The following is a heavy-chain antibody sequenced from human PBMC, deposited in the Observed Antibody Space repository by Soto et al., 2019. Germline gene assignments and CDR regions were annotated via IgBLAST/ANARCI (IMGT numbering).Heavy chain of an antibody. V-gene: IGHV4-34*01. CDR1: DGSFIGYF. CDR3: ARGYVRATAYFDA. CDR2: INHSGRT. Sequence: QVELQQWGPGLVKPSETLSLTCTIHDGSFIGYFWSWVRHSPEKGLEWIGEINHSGRTSYNLSLRSRVTISVDTSNNQFSLKLTSVTAADTAVYYCARGYVRATAYFDAWGQGSPVIVSS. J-gene: IGHJ4*02. D-gene: IGHD2-21*02.